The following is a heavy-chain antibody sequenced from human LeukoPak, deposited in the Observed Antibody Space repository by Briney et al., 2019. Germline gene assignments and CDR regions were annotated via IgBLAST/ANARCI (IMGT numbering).Heavy chain of an antibody. CDR1: GYTFTSHG. D-gene: IGHD3-22*01. Sequence: GASVKVSCKGSGYTFTSHGISWVRQAPGQGLEWMGIINPSGGSTSYTQKFQGRVTMTRDTSTSTVYMELSSLRSEDTAVYYCARGYYDSSGYLSPLRYWGQGTLVTVSS. CDR3: ARGYYDSSGYLSPLRY. V-gene: IGHV1-46*01. J-gene: IGHJ4*02. CDR2: INPSGGST.